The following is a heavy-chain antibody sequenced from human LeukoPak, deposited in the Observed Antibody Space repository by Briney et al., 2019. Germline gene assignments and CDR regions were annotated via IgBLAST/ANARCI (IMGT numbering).Heavy chain of an antibody. CDR2: ISSSSSYI. V-gene: IGHV3-21*01. CDR1: GFTFSSYS. CDR3: ARAPYKGSGSYYPYYFDY. J-gene: IGHJ4*02. Sequence: GGSLIPSCAASGFTFSSYSMNWVRQAPGKGLEWVSSISSSSSYIYYADSVKGRFTISRDNAKNSLYLQMNSLRAEDTAVYYCARAPYKGSGSYYPYYFDYWGQGTLVTVSS. D-gene: IGHD3-10*01.